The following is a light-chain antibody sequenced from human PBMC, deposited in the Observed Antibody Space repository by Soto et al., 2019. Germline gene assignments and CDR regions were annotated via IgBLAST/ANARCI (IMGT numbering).Light chain of an antibody. CDR3: QQYNNWPQA. Sequence: EVVMTQSPDTLSVSPGEGATLSCRASQSVSNNLAWYQQKPGQAPRLLIYGASTRATGISARFSGSGSGTEFTLTISSLQSEDFAVYYCQQYNNWPQAFGQGTKVDI. V-gene: IGKV3-15*01. CDR1: QSVSNN. CDR2: GAS. J-gene: IGKJ1*01.